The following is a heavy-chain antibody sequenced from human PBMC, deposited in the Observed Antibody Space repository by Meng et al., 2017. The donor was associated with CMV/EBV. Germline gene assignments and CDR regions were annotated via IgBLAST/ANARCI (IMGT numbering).Heavy chain of an antibody. CDR1: GFTFTSSA. CDR3: AAAPIWFGELLFTGDDY. D-gene: IGHD3-10*01. CDR2: IVVGSGNT. Sequence: SVKVSCKASGFTFTSSAVQWVRQARGQRLEWIGWIVVGSGNTNYAQKFQERVTITRDMSTSTAYMELSSLRSEDTAVYYRAAAPIWFGELLFTGDDYWGQGTLVTVSS. J-gene: IGHJ4*02. V-gene: IGHV1-58*01.